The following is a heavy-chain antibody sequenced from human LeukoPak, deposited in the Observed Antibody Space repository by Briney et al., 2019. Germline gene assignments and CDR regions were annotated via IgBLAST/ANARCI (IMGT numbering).Heavy chain of an antibody. CDR3: AKSGYCSSTSCYPRHYYYYGMDV. D-gene: IGHD2-2*01. V-gene: IGHV3-23*01. Sequence: PGGSLRLSCAASGFTFSSYAMSWVRQVPGRGLEWVSAISGSGGGTYYADSVKGRFTISRDNSKNTLYLQVNSLRAEDTAVYYCAKSGYCSSTSCYPRHYYYYGMDVWGKGTTVTVSS. CDR2: ISGSGGGT. CDR1: GFTFSSYA. J-gene: IGHJ6*04.